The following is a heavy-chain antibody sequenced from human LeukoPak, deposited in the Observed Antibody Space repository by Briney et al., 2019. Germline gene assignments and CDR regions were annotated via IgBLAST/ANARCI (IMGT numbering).Heavy chain of an antibody. CDR1: GYTFTGYY. Sequence: GASVKVSCKASGYTFTGYYMHWVRQAPGQGLEWMGWINPNSGGTNYAQKFQGRVTMTRDTSISTAYMELSRLRSDDTAVYYCASRSEQLSAWVGFDPWGQGTLVTVSS. V-gene: IGHV1-2*02. CDR2: INPNSGGT. D-gene: IGHD2-2*01. CDR3: ASRSEQLSAWVGFDP. J-gene: IGHJ5*02.